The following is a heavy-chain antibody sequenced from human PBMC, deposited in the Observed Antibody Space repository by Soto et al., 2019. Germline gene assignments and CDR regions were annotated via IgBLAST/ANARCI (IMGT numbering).Heavy chain of an antibody. CDR1: GGSISSSPYY. V-gene: IGHV4-61*01. Sequence: SQTLSLTCTVSGGSISSSPYYWSWIRQPPGKGLEWIGYFYYSGSTNYNPSLKSRVTISVDTSKNHFSLKLSSVTAADTAVYYCARDVGIAARDRSPPYYYYYGMDVWGQGTTVTVSS. D-gene: IGHD6-6*01. CDR2: FYYSGST. J-gene: IGHJ6*02. CDR3: ARDVGIAARDRSPPYYYYYGMDV.